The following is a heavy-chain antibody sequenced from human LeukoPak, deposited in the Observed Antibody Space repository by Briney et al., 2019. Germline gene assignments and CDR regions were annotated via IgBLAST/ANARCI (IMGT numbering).Heavy chain of an antibody. CDR3: ARDQGAIVFSYYFDY. J-gene: IGHJ4*02. D-gene: IGHD2-15*01. Sequence: GRSLRLSCAASGFTFSSYAMHWVRQAPGKGLEWVAVISYGGSNKYYADSVKGRFTISRDNSKNTLYLQMNSLRAEDTAVYYCARDQGAIVFSYYFDYWGQGTLVTVSS. CDR2: ISYGGSNK. V-gene: IGHV3-30*04. CDR1: GFTFSSYA.